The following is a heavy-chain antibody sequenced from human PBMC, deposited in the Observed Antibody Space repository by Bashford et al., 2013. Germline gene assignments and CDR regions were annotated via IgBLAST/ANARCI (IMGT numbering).Heavy chain of an antibody. CDR1: GGTFSSYA. CDR3: ASVYCSGGSCYYYGMDV. CDR2: IIPIFGTA. J-gene: IGHJ6*02. Sequence: SVKVSCKASGGTFSSYAISWVRQAPGQGLEWMGGIIPIFGTANYAQKFQGRVTITADKSTSTAYMELSSLRSEDTAVYYCASVYCSGGSCYYYGMDVWGQGTTVTVSS. D-gene: IGHD2-15*01. V-gene: IGHV1-69*06.